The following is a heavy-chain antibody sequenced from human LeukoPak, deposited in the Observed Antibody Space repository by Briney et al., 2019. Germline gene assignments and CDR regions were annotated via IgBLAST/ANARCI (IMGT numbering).Heavy chain of an antibody. D-gene: IGHD3-3*01. V-gene: IGHV1-18*01. CDR2: ISAYNGNT. Sequence: ASVKVSCKASGYTFTSYGISWVRQAPGQGLEWMGWISAYNGNTNYAQKLQGRVTMTTDTSTSTAYMELRSLRSDDTAVYYCARGVTIFGVVEGSYYFDYWGQGTLVTVSS. J-gene: IGHJ4*02. CDR3: ARGVTIFGVVEGSYYFDY. CDR1: GYTFTSYG.